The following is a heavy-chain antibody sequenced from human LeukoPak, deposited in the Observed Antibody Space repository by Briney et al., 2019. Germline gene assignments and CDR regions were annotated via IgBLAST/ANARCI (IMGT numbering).Heavy chain of an antibody. V-gene: IGHV3-66*01. D-gene: IGHD6-13*01. CDR1: GFTVSINY. CDR2: IYSGGST. Sequence: GGSLRLSCAASGFTVSINYMSWVRQAPGKGLEWVSVIYSGGSTYYADSVNGRFTISRDNSKNTLYLQMNSLRAEDTAVYYCARVAAADPFDYWGQGTLATVSS. CDR3: ARVAAADPFDY. J-gene: IGHJ4*02.